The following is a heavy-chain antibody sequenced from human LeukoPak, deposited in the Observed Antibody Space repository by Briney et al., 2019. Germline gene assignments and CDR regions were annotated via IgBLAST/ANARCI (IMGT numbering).Heavy chain of an antibody. CDR2: INHRGST. J-gene: IGHJ4*02. CDR3: ARGSIYYGDSNAYFDY. D-gene: IGHD4-17*01. CDR1: SGSFSGYF. V-gene: IGHV4-34*01. Sequence: SETLSLTCGVYSGSFSGYFWTYIRQPPGMGLEWIGEINHRGSTNYNPSLKSRVTISVDTSKNQFSLRLTSVTAADTAVYYCARGSIYYGDSNAYFDYWGQGSLATVSS.